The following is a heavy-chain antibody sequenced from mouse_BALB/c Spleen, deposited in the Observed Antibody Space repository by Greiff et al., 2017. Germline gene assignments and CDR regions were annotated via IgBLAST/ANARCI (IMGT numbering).Heavy chain of an antibody. J-gene: IGHJ4*01. V-gene: IGHV5-6*01. CDR3: ARQELLRLRAMDY. CDR2: ISSGGSYT. D-gene: IGHD1-2*01. Sequence: EVKVVESGGDLVKPGGSLKLSCAASGFTFSSYGMSWVRQTPDKRLEWVATISSGGSYTYYPDSVKGRFTISRDNAKNTLYLQMSSLKSEDTAMYYCARQELLRLRAMDYWGQGTSVTVSS. CDR1: GFTFSSYG.